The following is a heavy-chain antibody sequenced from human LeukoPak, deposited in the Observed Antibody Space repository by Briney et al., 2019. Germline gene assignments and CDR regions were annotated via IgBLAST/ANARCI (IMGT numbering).Heavy chain of an antibody. CDR3: ARSDQSRELVWFGPPGYYYGMDV. V-gene: IGHV3-30-3*01. Sequence: GGSLRLSCAASGFTFSSYAMHWVRQAPGKGLEWVAVISYDGSNKYYADSVKGRFTISRDNSKNTLYLQMNSLRAEDTAVYYCARSDQSRELVWFGPPGYYYGMDVWGQGTTVTVSS. J-gene: IGHJ6*02. CDR2: ISYDGSNK. CDR1: GFTFSSYA. D-gene: IGHD3-10*01.